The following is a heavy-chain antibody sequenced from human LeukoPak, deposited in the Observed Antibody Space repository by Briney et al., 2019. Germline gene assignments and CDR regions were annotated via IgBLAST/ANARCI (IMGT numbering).Heavy chain of an antibody. V-gene: IGHV1-18*01. D-gene: IGHD3-9*01. CDR1: GGTFNTYA. Sequence: ASVKVSCKASGGTFNTYAISWVRQAPGQGLEWMGWISAYNANTNYAQKLQGRVTMTTDTSTSTAYMELRSLRSDDTAVYYCASLTSGPGYASNYYHMDVWGKGTTVTVSS. CDR3: ASLTSGPGYASNYYHMDV. J-gene: IGHJ6*03. CDR2: ISAYNANT.